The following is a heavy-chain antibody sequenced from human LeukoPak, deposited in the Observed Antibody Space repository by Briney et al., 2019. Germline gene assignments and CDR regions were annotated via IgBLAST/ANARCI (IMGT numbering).Heavy chain of an antibody. CDR2: IYSGGST. J-gene: IGHJ4*02. V-gene: IGHV3-66*01. Sequence: PGGSLRLSCAASGFTVSSNSMSWVRQAPGKGLEWVPVIYSGGSTYYADSVKGRFTISRDNSKNTLYLQVNSLRAEDTAVYYCAGWASGHDYWGQGTLATVSS. CDR1: GFTVSSNS. CDR3: AGWASGHDY. D-gene: IGHD3-10*01.